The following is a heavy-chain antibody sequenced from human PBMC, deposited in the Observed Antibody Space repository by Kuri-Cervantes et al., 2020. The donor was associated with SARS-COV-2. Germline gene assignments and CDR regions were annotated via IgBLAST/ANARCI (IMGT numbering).Heavy chain of an antibody. CDR1: GFTFSSYA. Sequence: GESLKISCAASGFTFSSYAMSWVRQAPGKGLEWVSAISGSGGSTYYADSVKGRFTISRDNSKNTLYLQMNSLRAEDTAVYYCARLTTVTPPSSYWYFDLWGRGTPVTVSS. V-gene: IGHV3-23*01. D-gene: IGHD4-17*01. J-gene: IGHJ2*01. CDR2: ISGSGGST. CDR3: ARLTTVTPPSSYWYFDL.